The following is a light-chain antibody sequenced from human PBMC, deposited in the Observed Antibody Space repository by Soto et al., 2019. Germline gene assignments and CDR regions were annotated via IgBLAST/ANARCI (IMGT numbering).Light chain of an antibody. J-gene: IGKJ2*01. CDR2: AAS. CDR1: QSLSSSY. V-gene: IGKV3-20*01. CDR3: QQPGT. Sequence: EIVLTQFPGTLSLSPGERATLSCRPSQSLSSSYLVWYQQKPGQAPRLLIYAASRRATGIPDRFSGSGSATEYTLTISRLEPEDSAVYYCQQPGTFGQGTKLEIK.